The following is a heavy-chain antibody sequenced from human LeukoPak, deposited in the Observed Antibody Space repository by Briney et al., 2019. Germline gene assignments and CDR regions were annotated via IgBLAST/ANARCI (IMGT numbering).Heavy chain of an antibody. CDR2: IKSKTDGGTT. V-gene: IGHV3-15*01. CDR1: GFTFSNAW. Sequence: GGSLRLSCAASGFTFSNAWMSWVRQAPGKGLEWVGRIKSKTDGGTTAYAATVEGRFTISRDDSNNTLYLQMNSLKTEDTAVYYCTTVNDLWSGYQYNWGQGTLVTVSS. CDR3: TTVNDLWSGYQYN. J-gene: IGHJ4*02. D-gene: IGHD3-3*01.